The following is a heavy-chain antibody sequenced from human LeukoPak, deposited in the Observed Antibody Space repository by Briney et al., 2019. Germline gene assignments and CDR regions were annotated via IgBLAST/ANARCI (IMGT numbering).Heavy chain of an antibody. V-gene: IGHV1-18*03. Sequence: ASVKVSCKASGYTFTSYGISWVRQAPGQGLEWMGWISAYNGNTNYAQKLQGRVTMTTDTSTSTAYMELRSLRSDDMAVYYCARSLIAVAGTADWYFDLWGRGTLVTVSS. J-gene: IGHJ2*01. CDR1: GYTFTSYG. CDR2: ISAYNGNT. CDR3: ARSLIAVAGTADWYFDL. D-gene: IGHD6-19*01.